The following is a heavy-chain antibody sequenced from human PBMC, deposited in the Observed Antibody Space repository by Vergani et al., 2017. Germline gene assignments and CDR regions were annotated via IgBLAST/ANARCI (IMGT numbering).Heavy chain of an antibody. CDR1: GGTFSSYT. V-gene: IGHV1-69*02. Sequence: QVQLVQSGAEVKKPGSSVKVSCKASGGTFSSYTISWVRQAPGQGLEWMGRIIPILGIANYAQKFQGRVTITADKSTSTAYMELRSLRSEDTAVYYCATTRGSGYSELDYWGQGTLVTVSS. D-gene: IGHD3-22*01. J-gene: IGHJ4*02. CDR2: IIPILGIA. CDR3: ATTRGSGYSELDY.